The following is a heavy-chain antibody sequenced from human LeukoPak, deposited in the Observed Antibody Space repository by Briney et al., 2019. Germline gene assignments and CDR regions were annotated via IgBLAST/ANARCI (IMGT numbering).Heavy chain of an antibody. Sequence: GASVKVSCKASGYTFTGYYMHWVRQAPGQGLEWMGWINPNSGGTNYAQKFQGRVTMTRDTSISTAYMELSRLRSDDTAVYYCAREGKRFYSYGYPYWGQGTLVTVSS. V-gene: IGHV1-2*02. D-gene: IGHD5-18*01. CDR3: AREGKRFYSYGYPY. CDR2: INPNSGGT. J-gene: IGHJ4*02. CDR1: GYTFTGYY.